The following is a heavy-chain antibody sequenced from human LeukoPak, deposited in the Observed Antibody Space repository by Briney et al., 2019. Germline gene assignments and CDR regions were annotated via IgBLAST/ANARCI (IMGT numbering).Heavy chain of an antibody. CDR3: AKAYYYDSSGYYPADY. V-gene: IGHV3-30*18. D-gene: IGHD3-22*01. Sequence: GESLRLSCAASGFSFSSYGMHWVRQAPGKGLEWVAVILYDGSNKYYADSVKGRFTISRDNSNNTLYLQMNSLRAEDTAVYFCAKAYYYDSSGYYPADYWGQGTLVTVSS. CDR1: GFSFSSYG. CDR2: ILYDGSNK. J-gene: IGHJ4*02.